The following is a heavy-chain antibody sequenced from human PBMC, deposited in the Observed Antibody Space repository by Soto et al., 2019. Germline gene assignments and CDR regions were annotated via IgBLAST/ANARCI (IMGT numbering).Heavy chain of an antibody. CDR2: IWYDGSNK. D-gene: IGHD4-17*01. V-gene: IGHV3-33*01. Sequence: GGSLRLSCAASGFTFSSYGMHWVRQAPGKGLEWVAVIWYDGSNKYYADSVKGRFTISRDNSKNTLYLQMNSLRAEDTAVYYCARSDYGDTKRVFDYWGQGTLVTVSS. J-gene: IGHJ4*02. CDR1: GFTFSSYG. CDR3: ARSDYGDTKRVFDY.